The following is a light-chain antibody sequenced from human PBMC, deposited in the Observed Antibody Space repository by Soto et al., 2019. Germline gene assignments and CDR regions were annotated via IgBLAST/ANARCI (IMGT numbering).Light chain of an antibody. J-gene: IGKJ1*01. CDR3: QHYHNWPPWT. CDR2: GAS. CDR1: QSVNSN. V-gene: IGKV3-15*01. Sequence: VMTQSPATLSVSQGERATLSCRASQSVNSNLAWYQQKPGQAPRLLIFGASTRATGIPARFSGSGSGTEFTLTISSLQSEDSAVYYCQHYHNWPPWTFGQGTKVEI.